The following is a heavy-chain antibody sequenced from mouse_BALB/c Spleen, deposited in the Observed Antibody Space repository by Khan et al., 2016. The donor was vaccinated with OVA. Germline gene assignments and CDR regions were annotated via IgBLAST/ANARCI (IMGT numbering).Heavy chain of an antibody. CDR1: GYTFTSYW. V-gene: IGHV1S41*01. CDR3: TRSNYYGNSFYAMDY. J-gene: IGHJ4*01. D-gene: IGHD1-1*01. CDR2: VSPGSGSP. Sequence: DLVKPGASVKLSCKASGYTFTSYWINWIKQRPGQGLEWIGRVSPGSGSPYYNEIFKGKATVTVDKSSSTAYIQLNSLSSEDSAVYSCTRSNYYGNSFYAMDYWGQGTSVTVSS.